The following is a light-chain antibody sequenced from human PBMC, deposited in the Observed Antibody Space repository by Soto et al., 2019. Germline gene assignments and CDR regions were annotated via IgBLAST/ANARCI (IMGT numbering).Light chain of an antibody. CDR3: QQYGSSPLFT. Sequence: EIVLTQSPGTLSLSPGERATLSSSASQSVSSSYLAWYQQKPGQAPRLLIYGASSRATGIPDRFSGSGSGTDFTLTISRLEPEDFAVYYCQQYGSSPLFTFGPGTKVDIK. J-gene: IGKJ3*01. CDR2: GAS. CDR1: QSVSSSY. V-gene: IGKV3-20*01.